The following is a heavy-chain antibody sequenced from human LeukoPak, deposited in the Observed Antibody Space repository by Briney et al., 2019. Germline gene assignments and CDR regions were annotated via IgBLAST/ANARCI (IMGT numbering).Heavy chain of an antibody. CDR1: GFPFSSYG. V-gene: IGHV3-33*01. J-gene: IGHJ4*02. Sequence: GGFLRLSCAASGFPFSSYGMPWVRQAPGKGLEWVALIWYDGSNGYYADSVKGRFTISRDNSKNTLYLQMNSLRAEDTAVYYCAREKRDSYPPIGDYWGQGTLVTVSS. CDR3: AREKRDSYPPIGDY. D-gene: IGHD1-26*01. CDR2: IWYDGSNG.